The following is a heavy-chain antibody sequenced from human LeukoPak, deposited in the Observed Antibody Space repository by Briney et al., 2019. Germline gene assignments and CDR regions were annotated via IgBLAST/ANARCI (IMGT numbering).Heavy chain of an antibody. Sequence: ASVKVSCKASGYTFTGYYTHWVRQAPGQGLEWMGWINPNSGGTNYAQKFQGRVTMTRDTSISTAYMELSRLRSDDTAVYYCARVGRWLPIYLGSFDYWGQGTLVTVSS. CDR1: GYTFTGYY. CDR3: ARVGRWLPIYLGSFDY. V-gene: IGHV1-2*02. D-gene: IGHD5-24*01. J-gene: IGHJ4*02. CDR2: INPNSGGT.